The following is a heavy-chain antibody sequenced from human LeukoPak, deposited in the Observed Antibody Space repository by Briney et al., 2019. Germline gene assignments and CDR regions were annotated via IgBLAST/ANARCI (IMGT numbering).Heavy chain of an antibody. J-gene: IGHJ4*02. CDR3: VRGGWELDY. CDR2: IKEDGTQR. D-gene: IGHD4-23*01. Sequence: GGSLRLSCAASGFTFKNYWMAWVRLAPGKGLEWVAHIKEDGTQRYYVDSVKGRFTISRDDAKNSLYLQMNTLTDEDAAVYYCVRGGWELDYWGQGILVSVSP. CDR1: GFTFKNYW. V-gene: IGHV3-7*01.